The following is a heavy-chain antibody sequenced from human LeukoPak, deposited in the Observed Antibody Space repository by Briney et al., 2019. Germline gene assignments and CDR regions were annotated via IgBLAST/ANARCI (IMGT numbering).Heavy chain of an antibody. V-gene: IGHV3-74*01. D-gene: IGHD3-22*01. J-gene: IGHJ3*02. CDR3: ARDRTYFYDSSGPFYDAYDI. CDR2: INSDGSTI. CDR1: GFTFSSFW. Sequence: GGSLRLSCAASGFTFSSFWLHWVRQAPGKGLVWVSRINSDGSTITYADSVEGRFTISRDNARNTLYLQMNSLRAEDTAVYYCARDRTYFYDSSGPFYDAYDIWGHGTMVTVSS.